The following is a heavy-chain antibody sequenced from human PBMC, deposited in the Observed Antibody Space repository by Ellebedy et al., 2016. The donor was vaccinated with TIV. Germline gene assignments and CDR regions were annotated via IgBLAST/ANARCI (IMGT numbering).Heavy chain of an antibody. D-gene: IGHD3-22*01. CDR3: AKRPLTMIVLPEYFFDY. CDR2: ISGGGDNI. CDR1: GFPLRNYA. V-gene: IGHV3-23*01. J-gene: IGHJ4*02. Sequence: GGSLRLSCTASGFPLRNYAMSWVRQAPGKGLEWLSTISGGGDNIYYADSVKGRFTISRDDSKNTLFLQMDSLRAEATAVYYCAKRPLTMIVLPEYFFDYWGQGTLVTVSS.